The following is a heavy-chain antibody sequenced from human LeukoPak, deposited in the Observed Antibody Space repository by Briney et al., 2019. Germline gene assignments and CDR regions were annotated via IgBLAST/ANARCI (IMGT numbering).Heavy chain of an antibody. J-gene: IGHJ4*02. V-gene: IGHV4-34*01. CDR1: GGSFSGYY. CDR2: INHSGST. D-gene: IGHD5-18*01. Sequence: SETLSLTCAVYGGSFSGYYWSWIRQPPGKGLEWIGEINHSGSTNYNPSLKSRVTISVDTSKNQFSLKLSSVTAADTAVYYCARGRRGYSHGSLDYWGQGTLVTVSS. CDR3: ARGRRGYSHGSLDY.